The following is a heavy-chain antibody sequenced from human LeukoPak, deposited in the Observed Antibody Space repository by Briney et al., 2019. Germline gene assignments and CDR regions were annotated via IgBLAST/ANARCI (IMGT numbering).Heavy chain of an antibody. Sequence: SETLSLTCAVSGGSISNGGYSWSWIRQPPGKGLEWIGYIYHSGSTYYNPSLKSRVTISVDRSKNQFSLKLSSVTAADTAVYYCARYGDYDVYWGQGTLVTVSS. CDR3: ARYGDYDVY. D-gene: IGHD4-17*01. V-gene: IGHV4-30-2*01. CDR1: GGSISNGGYS. J-gene: IGHJ4*02. CDR2: IYHSGST.